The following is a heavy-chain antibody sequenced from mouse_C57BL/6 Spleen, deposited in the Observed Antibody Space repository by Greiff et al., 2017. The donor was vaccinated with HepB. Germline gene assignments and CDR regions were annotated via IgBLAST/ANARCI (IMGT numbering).Heavy chain of an antibody. Sequence: VKLVESGPGLVAPSQSLSITCTVSGFSLTSYGVDWVRQSPGKGLEWLGVIWGVGSTNYNSALKSGLSISKDNSKSQVFLKMNSLQTDDTAMYYCASASSGGGFAYWGQGTLVTVSA. V-gene: IGHV2-6*01. CDR2: IWGVGST. CDR1: GFSLTSYG. J-gene: IGHJ3*01. CDR3: ASASSGGGFAY. D-gene: IGHD3-1*01.